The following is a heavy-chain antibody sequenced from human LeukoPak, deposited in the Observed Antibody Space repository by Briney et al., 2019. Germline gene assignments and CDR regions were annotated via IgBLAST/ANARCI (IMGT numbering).Heavy chain of an antibody. CDR1: GFTFSSYS. D-gene: IGHD3-9*01. V-gene: IGHV3-21*01. CDR3: ARDATPTYDILTGYPIDY. Sequence: VKPGGSLRLSCAASGFTFSSYSMNWVRRAPGKGLEWVSSISSSSSYIYYADSVKGRFTISRDNAKNSLYLQMNSLRAEDTAVYYCARDATPTYDILTGYPIDYWGQGTLVTVSS. J-gene: IGHJ4*02. CDR2: ISSSSSYI.